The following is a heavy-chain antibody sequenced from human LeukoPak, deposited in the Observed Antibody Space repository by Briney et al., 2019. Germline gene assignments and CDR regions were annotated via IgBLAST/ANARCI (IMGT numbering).Heavy chain of an antibody. D-gene: IGHD3-22*01. CDR2: IYYSGST. V-gene: IGHV4-39*02. CDR3: ARENWNYYDSSAVRGDAFDI. CDR1: GGSITSTIYY. Sequence: SETLSLTCTVSGGSITSTIYYWGWIRPSPGKGLEWIGHIYYSGSTYYNPSLKSRITISVDTSKNQFSLKLSSVTAADTAVYYCARENWNYYDSSAVRGDAFDIWGQGTMVTVSS. J-gene: IGHJ3*02.